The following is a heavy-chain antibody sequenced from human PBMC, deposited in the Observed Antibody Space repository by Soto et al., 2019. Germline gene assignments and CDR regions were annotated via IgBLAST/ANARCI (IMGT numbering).Heavy chain of an antibody. Sequence: EVQLLESGGGLVQPGGSLRLSCAAPGFTFSSYAMSWVRQAPGKGLEWVSAISGSGGSTYYADSVKGRFTISRDNSKNTLYLQMNSLRAEDTAVYYCAKSYGDYVRFDYWGQGTLVTVSS. CDR3: AKSYGDYVRFDY. J-gene: IGHJ4*02. CDR2: ISGSGGST. V-gene: IGHV3-23*01. D-gene: IGHD4-17*01. CDR1: GFTFSSYA.